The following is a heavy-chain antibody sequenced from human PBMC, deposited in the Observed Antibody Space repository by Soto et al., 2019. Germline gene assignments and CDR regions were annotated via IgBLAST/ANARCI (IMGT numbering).Heavy chain of an antibody. J-gene: IGHJ4*01. V-gene: IGHV3-33*01. CDR3: ARGMAGGGGPEY. CDR1: GFTFSTYD. Sequence: QVQLVESGGGVVQPGRSLRLSCAASGFTFSTYDMHWVRQAPGKGLEWVAVIWHDGSNRYSADSVKGRFTISRDNSKNTLYLKMDSRRVDDTAIYYCARGMAGGGGPEYWGQGTLATFSS. D-gene: IGHD2-15*01. CDR2: IWHDGSNR.